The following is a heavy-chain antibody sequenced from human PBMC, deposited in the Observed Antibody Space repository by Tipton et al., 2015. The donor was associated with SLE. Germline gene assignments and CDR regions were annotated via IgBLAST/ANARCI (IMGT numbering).Heavy chain of an antibody. Sequence: QLVQSGAEVKKPGASVKVSCKASGYTFTSYGISWVRQAPGQGLEWMGWISAYNGNTNYAQKLQGRVTMTTDTSTSTAYMELRSLRSDDTAVYYCARDSPYSGSFRYYYYYGMDVWGQGTTVTVSS. CDR1: GYTFTSYG. CDR3: ARDSPYSGSFRYYYYYGMDV. D-gene: IGHD1-26*01. J-gene: IGHJ6*02. V-gene: IGHV1-18*01. CDR2: ISAYNGNT.